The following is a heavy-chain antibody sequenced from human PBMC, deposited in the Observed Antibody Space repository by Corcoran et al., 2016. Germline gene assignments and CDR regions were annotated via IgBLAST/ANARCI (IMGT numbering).Heavy chain of an antibody. Sequence: QVQLQQWGAGLLKPSETLSLTCAVYGGSFSGYYWSWIRQPPGKGLEWIGEINHRGSTNYNPSLKSRVTISVDTSKNQFSLKLSSVTAADTAVYYCARALSGDGLDPWGQGTLATVSS. D-gene: IGHD3-10*01. J-gene: IGHJ5*02. CDR1: GGSFSGYY. V-gene: IGHV4-34*01. CDR3: ARALSGDGLDP. CDR2: INHRGST.